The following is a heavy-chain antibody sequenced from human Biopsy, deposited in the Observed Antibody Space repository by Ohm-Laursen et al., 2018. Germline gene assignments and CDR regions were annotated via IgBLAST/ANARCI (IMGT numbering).Heavy chain of an antibody. CDR1: GFTFSDYA. V-gene: IGHV3-23*01. J-gene: IGHJ5*01. D-gene: IGHD1-14*01. Sequence: SLRLSCAAPGFTFSDYAMSWVRQAPGKGLEWVAGIYGGGFGTYYADSVKGRFSISRDNSKQMVHLEINSLTADDTAVYYCVKQWGGYNFDSWGRGTLVTVSS. CDR3: VKQWGGYNFDS. CDR2: IYGGGFGT.